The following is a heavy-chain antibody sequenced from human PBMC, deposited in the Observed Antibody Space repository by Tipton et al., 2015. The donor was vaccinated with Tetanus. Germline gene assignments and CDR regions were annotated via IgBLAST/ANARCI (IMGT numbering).Heavy chain of an antibody. V-gene: IGHV1-3*01. CDR3: ARDKHSGGQFYYYYMDV. J-gene: IGHJ6*03. Sequence: QVQLVQSGAEVKKPGASVKISCKASGYMFSDYSIHWVRQVPGHTFEWMGWINAGNTHTEYSQKFQGRVTITRDASASTAYMELSSLRPEDTAVYFCARDKHSGGQFYYYYMDVWGKGTTATVSS. D-gene: IGHD6-19*01. CDR1: GYMFSDYS. CDR2: INAGNTHT.